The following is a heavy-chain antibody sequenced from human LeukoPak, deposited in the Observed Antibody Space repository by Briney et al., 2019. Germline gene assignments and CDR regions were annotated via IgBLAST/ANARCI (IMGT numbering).Heavy chain of an antibody. V-gene: IGHV4-34*01. CDR2: IKHSGST. J-gene: IGHJ4*02. CDR1: GGSFSGYY. D-gene: IGHD1-1*01. Sequence: SETLSLTCAVYGGSFSGYYWSWIRQPPGKGLEWIGEIKHSGSTNYNPSLKSRVTISVDTSKNQFSLKLSSVTAADTAVYYCARYDGYLDYWGQGTLVTVSS. CDR3: ARYDGYLDY.